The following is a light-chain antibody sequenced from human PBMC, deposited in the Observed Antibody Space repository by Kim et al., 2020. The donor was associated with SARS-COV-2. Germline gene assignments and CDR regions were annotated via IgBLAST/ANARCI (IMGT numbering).Light chain of an antibody. CDR1: QSVTRH. Sequence: SQSPATVSVSPGERATLSCTASQSVTRHLAWYQQKPGQPPRLVIYDTSTRATGIPARFKGSGSGTEFTLTISSLQSEDCAVYYCQQYSNWPPYTCGQGTKVDIK. J-gene: IGKJ2*01. CDR2: DTS. CDR3: QQYSNWPPYT. V-gene: IGKV3-15*01.